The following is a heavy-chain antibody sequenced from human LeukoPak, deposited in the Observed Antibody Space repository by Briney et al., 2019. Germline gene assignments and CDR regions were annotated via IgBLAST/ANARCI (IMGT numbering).Heavy chain of an antibody. CDR3: ARDTRAPYSGTFYSSINDAFAI. D-gene: IGHD1-26*01. CDR1: GYTFTNFG. V-gene: IGHV1-18*01. Sequence: APVKVSCKASGYTFTNFGFSWVRQAPGQGLEWMGWISAYNGNTNYAQRFQGRVAMTTDTSTSTAYMELRSLRSDDTAVYYCARDTRAPYSGTFYSSINDAFAIWGQGTMVTVSS. CDR2: ISAYNGNT. J-gene: IGHJ3*02.